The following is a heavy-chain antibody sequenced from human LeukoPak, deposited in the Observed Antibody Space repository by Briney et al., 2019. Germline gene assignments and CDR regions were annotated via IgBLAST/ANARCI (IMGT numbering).Heavy chain of an antibody. V-gene: IGHV3-30*18. CDR2: ISYDGSNK. CDR1: GFTFSSYG. J-gene: IGHJ4*02. D-gene: IGHD6-13*01. Sequence: GGSLRLSCAASGFTFSSYGMHWVRQAPGKGLEWVAVISYDGSNKYYADSVKGRFTISRDNSKNTLYLQMNSLRAEDTAVYYCAKDPGTFARSWSYFDYWGQGTLVTVSS. CDR3: AKDPGTFARSWSYFDY.